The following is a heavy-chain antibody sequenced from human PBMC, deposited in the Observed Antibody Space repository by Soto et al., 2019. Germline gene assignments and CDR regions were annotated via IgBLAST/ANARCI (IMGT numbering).Heavy chain of an antibody. CDR1: GYTLTELS. D-gene: IGHD3-16*01. Sequence: ASVKVSCKVSGYTLTELSMHWVRQAPGKGLEWMGGFDPEDGETIYAQKFQGRVTMTEDTSTDTAYMELSSLRSEDTAVYYCATDAGYVFGIYFDYWGQGTLVPVSS. V-gene: IGHV1-24*01. CDR3: ATDAGYVFGIYFDY. J-gene: IGHJ4*02. CDR2: FDPEDGET.